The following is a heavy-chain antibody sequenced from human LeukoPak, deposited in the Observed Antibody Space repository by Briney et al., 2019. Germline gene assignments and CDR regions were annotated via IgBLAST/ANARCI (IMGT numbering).Heavy chain of an antibody. Sequence: PGGSLRLSCAASGFTFSSYGMSWVRQAPGKGLEWVSAISGSGGSTYYADSVKGRFTISRDNAKNSLYLQMNSLRAEDTAVYYCASNYYDSSGYYYALVDAFDIWGQGTMVTVSS. CDR2: ISGSGGST. V-gene: IGHV3-23*01. D-gene: IGHD3-22*01. CDR1: GFTFSSYG. CDR3: ASNYYDSSGYYYALVDAFDI. J-gene: IGHJ3*02.